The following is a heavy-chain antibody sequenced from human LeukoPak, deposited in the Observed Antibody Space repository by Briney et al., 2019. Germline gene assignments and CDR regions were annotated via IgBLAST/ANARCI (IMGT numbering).Heavy chain of an antibody. J-gene: IGHJ6*02. Sequence: GESLRLSCAASGFTVSSNYMSWVRQAPGKGLEWVSVIYSGGSTYYADSVKGRFTISRDNSKNTLYLQMNSLRAEDTAVYYCARGVYDILTGYPYYYYGMDVWGQGTTVTVSS. CDR2: IYSGGST. D-gene: IGHD3-9*01. V-gene: IGHV3-53*01. CDR3: ARGVYDILTGYPYYYYGMDV. CDR1: GFTVSSNY.